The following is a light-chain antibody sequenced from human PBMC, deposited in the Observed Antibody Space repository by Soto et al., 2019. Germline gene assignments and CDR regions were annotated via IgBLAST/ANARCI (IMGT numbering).Light chain of an antibody. V-gene: IGKV1-5*03. CDR2: KAS. Sequence: DIQMTQFPSTLSASIGDRVTITCRASQTISSSLAWYQQKPGKAPKLLIYKASNVETGVPSRFSGSGSGTEFALTISSLQPDDFATYYCQQYIRYSPYTFGQGTRLEIK. CDR3: QQYIRYSPYT. CDR1: QTISSS. J-gene: IGKJ2*01.